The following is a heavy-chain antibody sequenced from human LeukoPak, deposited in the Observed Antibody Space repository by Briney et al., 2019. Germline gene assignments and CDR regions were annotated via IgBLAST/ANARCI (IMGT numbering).Heavy chain of an antibody. V-gene: IGHV1-2*02. D-gene: IGHD5-24*01. CDR2: INPNRGCT. CDR3: ARDPEMATIQFDF. Sequence: ASAKDFCKASGYTFTGYYMHWVRQAPGQGLEWMGWINPNRGCTDYAQKFQGKVTMSRDTSISTAYLQGSRLRADDTAVYYCARDPEMATIQFDFWGQGTLVTVSS. J-gene: IGHJ4*02. CDR1: GYTFTGYY.